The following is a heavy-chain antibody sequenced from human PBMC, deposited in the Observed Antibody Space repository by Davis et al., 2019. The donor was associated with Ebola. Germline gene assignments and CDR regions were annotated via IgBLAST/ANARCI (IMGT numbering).Heavy chain of an antibody. Sequence: ASVKVSCKASGYSFTTNGFSWVRQAPGQGPEWMGCLSAYNSRTDYAQKFQGRVTMTRDTSTNTAYMELSSLISDDTAVYYCATSATFVAGGRGDYWGQGTLVTVSS. J-gene: IGHJ4*02. D-gene: IGHD3-16*01. CDR3: ATSATFVAGGRGDY. V-gene: IGHV1-18*04. CDR2: LSAYNSRT. CDR1: GYSFTTNG.